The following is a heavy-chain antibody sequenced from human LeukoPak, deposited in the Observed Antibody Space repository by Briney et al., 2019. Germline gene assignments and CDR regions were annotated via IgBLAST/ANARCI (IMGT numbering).Heavy chain of an antibody. CDR1: GGSISSGSYY. D-gene: IGHD5-12*01. CDR2: IYTSGST. J-gene: IGHJ3*02. CDR3: ARDNGIYDVGAFDI. V-gene: IGHV4-61*02. Sequence: PSETLSLTCAVSGGSISSGSYYWSWIRQPAGKGLEWIGRIYTSGSTNYNPSLKSRVTISVDTSKNQFSLKLSSVTAADTAVYYCARDNGIYDVGAFDIWGQGTMVTVSS.